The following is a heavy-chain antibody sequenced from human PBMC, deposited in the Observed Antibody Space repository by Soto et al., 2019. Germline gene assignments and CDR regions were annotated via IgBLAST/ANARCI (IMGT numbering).Heavy chain of an antibody. CDR3: TRDASRDSSARGWFDP. J-gene: IGHJ5*02. CDR2: ISSNSAYI. Sequence: PGGSLRLSCAAYGFTFRSFTMNWVRQAPGKGLEWVSTISSNSAYIYYTDALRGRFTISRDNAKNSLHLQMNSLRAEDTAVYYCTRDASRDSSARGWFDPWGPGTLVTVS. D-gene: IGHD6-13*01. CDR1: GFTFRSFT. V-gene: IGHV3-21*01.